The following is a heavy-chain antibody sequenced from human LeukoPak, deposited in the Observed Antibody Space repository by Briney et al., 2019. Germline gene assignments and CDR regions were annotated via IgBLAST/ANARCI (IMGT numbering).Heavy chain of an antibody. CDR2: ISSSSTFI. J-gene: IGHJ4*02. CDR3: ARDQGLPY. Sequence: GGSLRLSCAASGFTFSTYTMNWVRQAPGKGLEWVSSISSSSTFIYYADSVKGRFNISRDNAKNSLYLQMNSLRAEDTAVYYCARDQGLPYWGQGTLVTVSS. V-gene: IGHV3-21*01. CDR1: GFTFSTYT.